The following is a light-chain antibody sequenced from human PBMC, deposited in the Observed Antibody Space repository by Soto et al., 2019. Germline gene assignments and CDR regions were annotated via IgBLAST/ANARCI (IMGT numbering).Light chain of an antibody. CDR3: QQYNSYRT. V-gene: IGKV1-5*03. Sequence: DIQMTQSPSTLSASVGDRVTITCRASQSVSNSLAWYQQKPGIAPKLLIYQASSLESGVPSRLSGSGSGTEFTLTISSLQPDDFATYYCQQYNSYRTFGQGTKVDIK. CDR2: QAS. CDR1: QSVSNS. J-gene: IGKJ1*01.